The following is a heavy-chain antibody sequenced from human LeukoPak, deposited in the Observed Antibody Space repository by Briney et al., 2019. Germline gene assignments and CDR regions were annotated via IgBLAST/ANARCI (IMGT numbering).Heavy chain of an antibody. V-gene: IGHV4-38-2*02. CDR3: AGFTFFRGVITFDY. D-gene: IGHD3-10*01. Sequence: SETLSLTCTVSGYSLSSGYYWGWIRQPPGKGLEWIGCVDHSGGTYYNPSLRSRVSISVDTSKNQFSLKLSSVTAADTAVYSCAGFTFFRGVITFDYWGQGTLVTVSS. CDR1: GYSLSSGYY. CDR2: VDHSGGT. J-gene: IGHJ4*02.